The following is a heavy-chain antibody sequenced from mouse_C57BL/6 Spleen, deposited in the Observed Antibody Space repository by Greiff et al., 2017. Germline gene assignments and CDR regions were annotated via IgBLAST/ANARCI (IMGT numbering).Heavy chain of an antibody. V-gene: IGHV5-16*01. CDR2: INYDGSST. CDR3: ARTAQPYYFDY. D-gene: IGHD3-2*02. J-gene: IGHJ2*01. CDR1: GFTFSDYY. Sequence: EVQRVESEGGLVQPGSSMKLSCTASGFTFSDYYMAWVRQVPEKGLEWVANINYDGSSTYYLDSLKSRFIISRDNAKNILYLQMSSLKSEDTATYYCARTAQPYYFDYWGQGTTLTVSS.